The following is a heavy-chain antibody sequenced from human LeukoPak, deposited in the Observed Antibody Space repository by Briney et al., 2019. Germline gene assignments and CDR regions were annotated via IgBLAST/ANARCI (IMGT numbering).Heavy chain of an antibody. CDR3: AKGYSGYDLSYYYYMDV. Sequence: QAGGSLRLSCAASGFTFDDYAMHWVRQAPGKGLEWVSLISWDGGSTYYADSVKGRFTISRDNSKNSLYLQMNSLRAEDTALYYCAKGYSGYDLSYYYYMDVWGKGTTVTVSS. CDR2: ISWDGGST. D-gene: IGHD5-12*01. V-gene: IGHV3-43D*03. CDR1: GFTFDDYA. J-gene: IGHJ6*03.